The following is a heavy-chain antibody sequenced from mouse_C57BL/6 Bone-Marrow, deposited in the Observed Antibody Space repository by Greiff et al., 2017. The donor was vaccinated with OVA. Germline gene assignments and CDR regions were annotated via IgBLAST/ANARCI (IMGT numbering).Heavy chain of an antibody. D-gene: IGHD2-4*01. CDR1: GYTFTSYW. CDR3: SRYVRLRYYFDY. Sequence: QVQLQQPGAELVRPGSSVKLSCKASGYTFTSYWMDWVKQRPGQGLEWIGNIYPSDSETHYNQKFKDKATLTVDKSSSTAYMQLSSLTSEDSAVYYFSRYVRLRYYFDYWGQGTTLTVSS. J-gene: IGHJ2*01. CDR2: IYPSDSET. V-gene: IGHV1-61*01.